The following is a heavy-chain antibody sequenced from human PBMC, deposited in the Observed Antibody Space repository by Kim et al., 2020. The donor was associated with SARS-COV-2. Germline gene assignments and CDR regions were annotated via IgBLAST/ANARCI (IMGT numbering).Heavy chain of an antibody. D-gene: IGHD5-18*01. V-gene: IGHV1-24*01. CDR2: FDPEDGVT. Sequence: ASVKVSCKVSGYTLTELSMHWVRQAPGKGLEWMGGFDPEDGVTIYAQKFQGRVTMTEDTSTDTAYMELSSLRSEDTAVYYCATSTAMVLASCFDPWGQGTLVTVSS. CDR3: ATSTAMVLASCFDP. CDR1: GYTLTELS. J-gene: IGHJ5*02.